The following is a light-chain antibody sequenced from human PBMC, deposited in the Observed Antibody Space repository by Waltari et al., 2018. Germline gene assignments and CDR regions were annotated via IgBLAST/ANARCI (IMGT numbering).Light chain of an antibody. CDR2: AGS. CDR1: SRDAGNYNL. Sequence: QSALTQPASASGSPGQSITISCTVTSRDAGNYNLVSWYQQHPGKAPKLMISAGSKRPSGVSNRFSGSKSGNTASLTISGLQAEDEADYYCCSYAGSSTYVFGTGTKVTVL. V-gene: IGLV2-23*01. CDR3: CSYAGSSTYV. J-gene: IGLJ1*01.